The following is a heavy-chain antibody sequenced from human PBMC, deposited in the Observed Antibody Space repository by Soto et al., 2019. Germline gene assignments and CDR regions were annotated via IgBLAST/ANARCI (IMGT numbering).Heavy chain of an antibody. CDR1: GFTFSSYW. V-gene: IGHV3-74*01. J-gene: IGHJ4*02. CDR3: ANDIKYLPEY. CDR2: IKTDGSIT. Sequence: PGGSLRLSCAASGFTFSSYWMYWVRQAPGRGLVWVSRIKTDGSITSYADSVKGRFTVSRDNARDMLYLQMNSLRAEDTAVYYCANDIKYLPEYWGQGTLVTVSS. D-gene: IGHD3-9*01.